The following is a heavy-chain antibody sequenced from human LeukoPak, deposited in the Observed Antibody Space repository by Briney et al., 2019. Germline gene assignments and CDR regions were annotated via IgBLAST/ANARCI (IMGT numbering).Heavy chain of an antibody. CDR2: INPNSGGT. Sequence: ASVKVSCKASGYTFTGYYMHWVRQAPGQGLEWMGWINPNSGGTNYAQKFQGRVTMTRDTSISTAYMELSSLRSEDTAVYYCARGQSTIFGVVTESYFDYWGQGALVTVSS. CDR3: ARGQSTIFGVVTESYFDY. CDR1: GYTFTGYY. D-gene: IGHD3-3*01. V-gene: IGHV1-2*02. J-gene: IGHJ4*02.